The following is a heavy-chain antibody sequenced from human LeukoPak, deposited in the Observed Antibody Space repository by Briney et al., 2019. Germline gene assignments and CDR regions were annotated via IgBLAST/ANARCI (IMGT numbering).Heavy chain of an antibody. V-gene: IGHV1-18*01. CDR2: ISAYNGNT. D-gene: IGHD1-26*01. CDR1: GGAFSSYA. CDR3: ARDASGIVGATTFDY. J-gene: IGHJ4*02. Sequence: ASVKVSCKASGGAFSSYAISWVRQAPGQGLEWMGWISAYNGNTNYAQKLQGRVTMTTDTSTSTAYMELRSLRSDDTAVYYCARDASGIVGATTFDYWGQGTLVTVSS.